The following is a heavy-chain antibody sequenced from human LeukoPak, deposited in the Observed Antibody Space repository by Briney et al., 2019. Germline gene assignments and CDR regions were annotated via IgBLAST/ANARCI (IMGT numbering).Heavy chain of an antibody. V-gene: IGHV1-58*01. J-gene: IGHJ6*02. D-gene: IGHD1-7*01. CDR1: GFTFTSSA. Sequence: SVKASCKASGFTFTSSAVQWVRQARGQRLEWIGWIVVGSGNTNYAQKFQERVTITRDMSTSTAYMELSSLRSEDTAVYYCAAYGELRYLYYGMDVWDQGTTVTVSS. CDR3: AAYGELRYLYYGMDV. CDR2: IVVGSGNT.